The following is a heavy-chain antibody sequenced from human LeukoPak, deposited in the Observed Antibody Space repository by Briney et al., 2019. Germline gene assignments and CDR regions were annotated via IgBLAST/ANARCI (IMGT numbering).Heavy chain of an antibody. CDR2: IKTITDDRTT. J-gene: IGHJ6*02. CDR1: GFTLSNAW. Sequence: GGSLRLSCVASGFTLSNAWMRWVRQAPGEGLEWVGRIKTITDDRTTDYAAPVARRFTISRDDSKNMLFLQMNTLRTDDTSVYYCTTPAFWGKATYGLDVWGQGTTVSVSS. D-gene: IGHD3-16*01. CDR3: TTPAFWGKATYGLDV. V-gene: IGHV3-15*01.